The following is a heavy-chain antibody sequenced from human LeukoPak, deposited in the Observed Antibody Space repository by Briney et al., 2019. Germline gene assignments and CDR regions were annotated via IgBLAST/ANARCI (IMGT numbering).Heavy chain of an antibody. Sequence: SETLSLTCTVAGGSISSYYWGWIRQPPGKGLEWIGSIYYSGSTYYNPSLKSRVTISLDTSKNQFSLKLSSVTAADTAMYYCAKEGWFGESRYFDYWGQGTLVTVSS. CDR2: IYYSGST. D-gene: IGHD3-10*01. V-gene: IGHV4-39*07. CDR3: AKEGWFGESRYFDY. CDR1: GGSISSYY. J-gene: IGHJ4*02.